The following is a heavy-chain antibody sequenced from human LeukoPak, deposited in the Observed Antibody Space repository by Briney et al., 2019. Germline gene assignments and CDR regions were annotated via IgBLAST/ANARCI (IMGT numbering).Heavy chain of an antibody. CDR2: ISSSSSYI. V-gene: IGHV3-21*01. J-gene: IGHJ3*02. CDR1: GFTFSSYS. D-gene: IGHD2-21*02. Sequence: GGSLRLSCAASGFTFSSYSMNWVRQAPGKGLEWVSSISSSSSYIYYADSVKGRFTISRDNAKNSLYLQMNSLRAEDTAVYYCARTVVTAWYHEGAFDIWGQGTMVTVSS. CDR3: ARTVVTAWYHEGAFDI.